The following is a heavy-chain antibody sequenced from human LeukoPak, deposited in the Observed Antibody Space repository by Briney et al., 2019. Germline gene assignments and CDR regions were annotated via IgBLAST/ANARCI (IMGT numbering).Heavy chain of an antibody. D-gene: IGHD3-3*02. V-gene: IGHV1-18*01. J-gene: IGHJ4*02. Sequence: GASVKVSCKPSGYTFSTYNIIWVRQAPGQGLEWMGWISTYSANTNYAQKFQDRVTMTTDTSTSTAYMELRSLRSDDTAVYYCARERLEVFYFGYSGRGTLVTVSS. CDR2: ISTYSANT. CDR1: GYTFSTYN. CDR3: ARERLEVFYFGY.